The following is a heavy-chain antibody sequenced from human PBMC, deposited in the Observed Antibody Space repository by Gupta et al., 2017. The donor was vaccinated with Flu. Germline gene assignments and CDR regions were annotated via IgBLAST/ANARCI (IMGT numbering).Heavy chain of an antibody. CDR3: ARSPGYSGFQNDY. D-gene: IGHD5-12*01. CDR1: GGSFSGYY. V-gene: IGHV4-34*01. J-gene: IGHJ4*01. CDR2: INHSGST. Sequence: QVQLQQWGAGLLKPSETLSLPCAVYGGSFSGYYWSWIRQPPGKGLEWIGEINHSGSTNYNPSFKSRVTISVDTSKNRFSLKLSSVTPADTAVYYCARSPGYSGFQNDYWGQEPWSPSPQ.